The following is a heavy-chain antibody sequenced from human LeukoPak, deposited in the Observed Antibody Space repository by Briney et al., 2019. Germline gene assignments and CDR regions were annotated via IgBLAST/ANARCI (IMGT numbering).Heavy chain of an antibody. CDR3: AKGVLPTGFDY. Sequence: GGSLRLSCAASGFTFSGSAMHWVRQASGKGLGWVGRIRSKANSYATAYAASVKGRFTISRDDSKNTAYLQMNSLRAEDTAIYYCAKGVLPTGFDYWGQGTLVTVSS. J-gene: IGHJ4*02. CDR2: IRSKANSYAT. V-gene: IGHV3-73*01. D-gene: IGHD3-10*01. CDR1: GFTFSGSA.